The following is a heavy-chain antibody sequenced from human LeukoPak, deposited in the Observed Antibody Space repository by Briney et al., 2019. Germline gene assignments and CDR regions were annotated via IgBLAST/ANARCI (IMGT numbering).Heavy chain of an antibody. J-gene: IGHJ4*02. D-gene: IGHD3-22*01. CDR1: GFTFGDYA. CDR2: IRSKAYGGTT. V-gene: IGHV3-49*03. CDR3: TREGDYYDSSGYSP. Sequence: PGGSLRLSCTASGFTFGDYAMSWFRQAPGKGLEWVGFIRSKAYGGTTEYAASVKGRFTISRDDTKSIAYLQMNSLKTEDTAVYYCTREGDYYDSSGYSPWGQGTLVTVSS.